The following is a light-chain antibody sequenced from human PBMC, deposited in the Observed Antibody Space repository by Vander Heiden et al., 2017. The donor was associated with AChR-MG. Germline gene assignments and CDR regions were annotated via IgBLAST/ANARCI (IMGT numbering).Light chain of an antibody. V-gene: IGKV1-27*01. J-gene: IGKJ2*01. Sequence: DIQLTQSPSSLSASVGDRVTITCRATQPFSNYLAWYQQKPGKAPKLLIYAASTLQSGVPSRFSGSGSGTEFTLTISSLQPEDVATYYCQKYNSVPYTFARGTKLEIK. CDR2: AAS. CDR1: QPFSNY. CDR3: QKYNSVPYT.